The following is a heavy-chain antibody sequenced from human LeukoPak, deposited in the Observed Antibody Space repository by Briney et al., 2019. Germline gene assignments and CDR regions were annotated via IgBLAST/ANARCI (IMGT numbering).Heavy chain of an antibody. J-gene: IGHJ4*02. CDR1: GYSFTTYW. D-gene: IGHD4-11*01. Sequence: GESLKISCKSSGYSFTTYWIGWVCQMPGKGLEWMGIIYPSDSDTRYSPSFQGQVTISADKSISTAYLQWSSLKASDTAMYYCATTTVTTGSPFDYWGQGTLVTVSS. CDR3: ATTTVTTGSPFDY. V-gene: IGHV5-51*01. CDR2: IYPSDSDT.